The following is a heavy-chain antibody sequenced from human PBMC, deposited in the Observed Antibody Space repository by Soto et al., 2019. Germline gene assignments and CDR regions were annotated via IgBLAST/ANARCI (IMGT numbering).Heavy chain of an antibody. CDR1: GGSVSSGTYY. J-gene: IGHJ4*01. V-gene: IGHV4-61*01. Sequence: PSETLSLTCTVSGGSVSSGTYYWSWIRQPPGKGLEWIGYIYYPGSTNYNPSLKSRVTISIDTSKNQFSLKLSSVTAADTAVFYCARSPGTVYDSLPDYWGQGTQVTVSS. CDR3: ARSPGTVYDSLPDY. CDR2: IYYPGST. D-gene: IGHD3-22*01.